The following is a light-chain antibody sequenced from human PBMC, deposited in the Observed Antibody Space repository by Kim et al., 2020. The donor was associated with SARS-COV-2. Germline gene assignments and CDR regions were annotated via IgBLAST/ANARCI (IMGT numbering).Light chain of an antibody. CDR2: EDN. CDR1: SGRIDSSY. Sequence: NFMLTQSHSVSESPGKTVTISCTRSSGRIDSSYVHWFQQRPGSAPTSVIYEDNQRPSGVPDRFSGSIDSSSNSASLTISGLRTEDEADYYCQSHDVNNNWVFGGGTQLTVL. CDR3: QSHDVNNNWV. V-gene: IGLV6-57*04. J-gene: IGLJ3*02.